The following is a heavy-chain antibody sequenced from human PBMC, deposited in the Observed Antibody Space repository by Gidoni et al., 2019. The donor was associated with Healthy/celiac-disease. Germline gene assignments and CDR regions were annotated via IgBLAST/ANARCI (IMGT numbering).Heavy chain of an antibody. CDR2: IYWNDDK. J-gene: IGHJ3*02. V-gene: IGHV2-5*01. CDR3: AHRQIHPPSDAFDI. Sequence: QITLKESGPTLVKPTQTLTLTCTFSGFSLSTSGVGVGWIRQPPGKALERLALIYWNDDKRYSPSLKSRLTITKDTSKNQVVLTMTNMDPVDTATYYCAHRQIHPPSDAFDIWGQGTMVTVSS. CDR1: GFSLSTSGVG.